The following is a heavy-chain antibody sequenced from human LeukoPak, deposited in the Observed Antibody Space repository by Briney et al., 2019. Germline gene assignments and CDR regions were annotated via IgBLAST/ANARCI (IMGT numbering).Heavy chain of an antibody. Sequence: SETLSLTCTVSGGSISSYYWSWIRQPPGKGLEWIGYIYYSGSTNYNPSLKSRVTISVDTSKNQFSLELSSVSAADTAMYFCACDIYDSSGQRFYIWGPGTMVTVSS. V-gene: IGHV4-59*01. J-gene: IGHJ3*02. CDR1: GGSISSYY. CDR2: IYYSGST. D-gene: IGHD3-22*01. CDR3: ACDIYDSSGQRFYI.